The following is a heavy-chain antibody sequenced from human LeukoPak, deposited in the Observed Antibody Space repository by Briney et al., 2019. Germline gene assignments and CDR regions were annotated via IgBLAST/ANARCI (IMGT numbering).Heavy chain of an antibody. CDR1: GYTFTSYG. CDR3: ARVLSSSSWSSVDP. V-gene: IGHV1-18*01. D-gene: IGHD6-13*01. J-gene: IGHJ5*02. CDR2: ISAYNGNT. Sequence: ASVKVSCEASGYTFTSYGISWVRQAPGQGLEWMGWISAYNGNTNYAQKLQGRVTMTTDTSTSTAYMELRSLRSDDTAVYYCARVLSSSSWSSVDPWGQGTLVTVSS.